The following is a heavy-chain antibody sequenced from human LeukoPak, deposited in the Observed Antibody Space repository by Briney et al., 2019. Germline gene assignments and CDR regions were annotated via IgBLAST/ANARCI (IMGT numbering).Heavy chain of an antibody. CDR1: GFTLRSYV. CDR3: ARTDDSGSYCDY. Sequence: GGSLRLSCAASGFTLRSYVMSWVRQAPGKGLEWVSGISGSGYAYNADSVKGRLTVSRDNSKNTLYLQMNSLRAEDSGVYYCARTDDSGSYCDYWGQGTLVIVSS. V-gene: IGHV3-23*01. J-gene: IGHJ4*02. CDR2: ISGSGYA. D-gene: IGHD1-26*01.